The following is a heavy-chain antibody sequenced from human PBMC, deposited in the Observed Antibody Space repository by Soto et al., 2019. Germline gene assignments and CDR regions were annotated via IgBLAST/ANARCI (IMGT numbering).Heavy chain of an antibody. Sequence: ASVKVSCKASGYTFTSYDINWVRQATGQGLEWMGWMNPNSGNTGYAQKFQGRVTMTRNTSISTAYMELSSLRSEDTAVYYCARGLGGITIFGVVIISGMDVWGQGTTVTVSS. J-gene: IGHJ6*02. CDR3: ARGLGGITIFGVVIISGMDV. D-gene: IGHD3-3*01. CDR1: GYTFTSYD. V-gene: IGHV1-8*01. CDR2: MNPNSGNT.